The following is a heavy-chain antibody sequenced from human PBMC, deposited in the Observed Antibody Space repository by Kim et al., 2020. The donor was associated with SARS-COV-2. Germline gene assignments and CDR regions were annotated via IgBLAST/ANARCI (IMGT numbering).Heavy chain of an antibody. CDR3: AKDGDPGITVADFFDY. Sequence: DSMKGRFTISRDNSKNTLYLQMNSLRAEDTAIYYCAKDGDPGITVADFFDYWGQGTLVTVSS. V-gene: IGHV3-23*01. D-gene: IGHD6-13*01. J-gene: IGHJ4*02.